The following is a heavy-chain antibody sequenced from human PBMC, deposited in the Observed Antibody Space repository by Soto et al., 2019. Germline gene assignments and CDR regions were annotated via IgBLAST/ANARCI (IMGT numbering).Heavy chain of an antibody. Sequence: PSETLSLTCTVSGGSISSGGYYWSWIRQHPGKGLEWIGYIYYSGSTYYNPSLKSRVTISVDTSKNQFSLKLSSVTAADTAVYYCARTGVGATSTIYYFDYWGQGTLVTVSS. CDR1: GGSISSGGYY. J-gene: IGHJ4*02. CDR3: ARTGVGATSTIYYFDY. CDR2: IYYSGST. D-gene: IGHD1-26*01. V-gene: IGHV4-31*03.